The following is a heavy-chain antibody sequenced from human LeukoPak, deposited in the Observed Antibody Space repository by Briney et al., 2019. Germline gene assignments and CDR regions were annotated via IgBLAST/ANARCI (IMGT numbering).Heavy chain of an antibody. Sequence: SETLSLTCTVSGGSITSYYWTWIRQPPGKGLEWIGCIYDTGRTNYNPSLESRVTISIDTSKNQFSLNLISVTAADTATYYCARRSRVVKQRRPLYQSDFGGQGILVTVSS. CDR1: GGSITSYY. V-gene: IGHV4-59*08. CDR3: ARRSRVVKQRRPLYQSDF. J-gene: IGHJ4*02. CDR2: IYDTGRT. D-gene: IGHD2-8*01.